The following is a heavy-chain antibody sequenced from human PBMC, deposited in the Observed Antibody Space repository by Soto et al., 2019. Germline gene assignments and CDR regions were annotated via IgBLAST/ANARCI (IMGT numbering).Heavy chain of an antibody. Sequence: GGSLRLSCAASGFTFSSYWMSWVRQAPGKGLEWVANIKQDGSEKYYVDSVKGRFTISRDNAKNSLYLQMNSLRAEDTAVYYCARVQQQLGLDDAFDIWGQGTMVTVSS. D-gene: IGHD6-13*01. V-gene: IGHV3-7*01. J-gene: IGHJ3*02. CDR2: IKQDGSEK. CDR1: GFTFSSYW. CDR3: ARVQQQLGLDDAFDI.